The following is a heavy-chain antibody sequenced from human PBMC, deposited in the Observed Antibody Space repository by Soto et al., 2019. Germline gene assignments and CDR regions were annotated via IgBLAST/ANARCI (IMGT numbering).Heavy chain of an antibody. CDR2: IGGSGTNT. Sequence: GGTLRLSCVSSRFPFSSYAMSWVRQVPGKGLEWVSLIGGSGTNTYYADSVKGRFTISRDNSKNTLYLQMNSLRAEDTAVYYCAKVDYGDSFDYWGQGTPVTVSS. V-gene: IGHV3-23*01. J-gene: IGHJ4*02. CDR3: AKVDYGDSFDY. CDR1: RFPFSSYA. D-gene: IGHD4-17*01.